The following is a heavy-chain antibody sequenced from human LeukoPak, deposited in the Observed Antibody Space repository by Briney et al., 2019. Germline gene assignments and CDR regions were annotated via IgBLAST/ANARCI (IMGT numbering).Heavy chain of an antibody. J-gene: IGHJ6*02. Sequence: PSETLSLTCTVSGGSISSSSYFWGWIRQPPGKGLEWIGNIYYSGSTYYDPSLKSRVTISVDTSKNQCPLQLSSVTVADTAVYYRARQLYSSATVWGQGTTVTVSS. CDR3: ARQLYSSATV. D-gene: IGHD6-25*01. CDR1: GGSISSSSYF. CDR2: IYYSGST. V-gene: IGHV4-39*01.